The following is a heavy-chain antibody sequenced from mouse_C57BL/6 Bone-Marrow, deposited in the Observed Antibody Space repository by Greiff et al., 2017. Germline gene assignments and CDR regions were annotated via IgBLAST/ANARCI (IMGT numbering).Heavy chain of an antibody. CDR2: ISDGGSYT. CDR1: GFTFSSYA. CDR3: ARGWLLRDYDMYY. D-gene: IGHD2-3*01. J-gene: IGHJ4*01. V-gene: IGHV5-4*03. Sequence: EVKLVESGGGLVKPGGSLKLSCAASGFTFSSYAMSWVRQTPEKRLEWVATISDGGSYTYYPDNVKGRFTISRDNAKNNLYLQMSHLKSEDTAMYYCARGWLLRDYDMYYWVQGTSVTVSS.